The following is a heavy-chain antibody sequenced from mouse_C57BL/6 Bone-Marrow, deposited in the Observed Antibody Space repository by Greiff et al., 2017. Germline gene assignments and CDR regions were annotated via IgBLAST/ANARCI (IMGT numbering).Heavy chain of an antibody. CDR3: TAFITTDAMDY. CDR2: IDPEDGDS. D-gene: IGHD1-1*01. Sequence: EVKLLESGAELVRPGASVKLSCTASGFNIKDYSMHWVKQRPEQGLEWIGRIDPEDGDSEYAPKFQGKATMTADTSSNTAYLQLSSLTSEDTAVYYCTAFITTDAMDYWGQGTSVTVSS. V-gene: IGHV14-1*01. CDR1: GFNIKDYS. J-gene: IGHJ4*01.